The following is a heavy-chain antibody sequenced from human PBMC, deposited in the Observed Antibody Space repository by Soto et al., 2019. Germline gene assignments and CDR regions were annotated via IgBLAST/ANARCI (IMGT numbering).Heavy chain of an antibody. Sequence: ASVKVSCKASGYTFTSYAMHWVRQAPGQRLEWMGWIDAGNGNTKYSQKFQGRVTITRDTSASTAYMELSSPRSEDTAVYYCTRGRGYYDSSGYYPTFDYWGQGTLVTVSS. V-gene: IGHV1-3*01. D-gene: IGHD3-22*01. CDR2: IDAGNGNT. J-gene: IGHJ4*02. CDR3: TRGRGYYDSSGYYPTFDY. CDR1: GYTFTSYA.